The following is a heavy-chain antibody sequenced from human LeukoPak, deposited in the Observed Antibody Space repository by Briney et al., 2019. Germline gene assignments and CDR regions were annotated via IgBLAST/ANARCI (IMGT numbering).Heavy chain of an antibody. J-gene: IGHJ4*02. CDR2: MNGDETSV. Sequence: GGSLRLSCAASGITFRTSWMTWLRQAPGKGLEWVAIMNGDETSVNYAESVRGLFTISRDNSKNSFFLQMNSLRVEDTAIYYCAKDRGYTTFDIWGQGTLVSVSS. CDR3: AKDRGYTTFDI. V-gene: IGHV3-7*01. CDR1: GITFRTSW. D-gene: IGHD3-10*01.